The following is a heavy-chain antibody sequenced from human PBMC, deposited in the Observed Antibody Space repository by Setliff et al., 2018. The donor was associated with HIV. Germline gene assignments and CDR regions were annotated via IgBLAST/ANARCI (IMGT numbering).Heavy chain of an antibody. J-gene: IGHJ4*02. CDR1: GFTFSSYG. CDR3: AKNFYSSPWSPLDY. D-gene: IGHD6-19*01. CDR2: IRYDGTYK. Sequence: GASLKISCAASGFTFSSYGMHWVRQAPGKGLEWVAFIRYDGTYKYYADSLKGRFTISRDNSKNTLFLQMNSLRTEDTAVYYCAKNFYSSPWSPLDYWGQGTLVTVSS. V-gene: IGHV3-30*02.